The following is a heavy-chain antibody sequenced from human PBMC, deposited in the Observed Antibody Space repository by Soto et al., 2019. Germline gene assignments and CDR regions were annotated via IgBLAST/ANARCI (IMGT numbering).Heavy chain of an antibody. CDR3: EEAPSLPEF. D-gene: IGHD3-10*01. CDR1: GFTFSDSY. CDR2: MSSSVHDV. Sequence: QVQLVESGGGLVKPGGSLRLSCAASGFTFSDSYMTWIRQTPGKVVEWVAYMSSSVHDVTYADSVKGRFTISRDNAKNLLYLQMNNLRADDTAVYYCEEAPSLPEFRGQGTLVTVTS. V-gene: IGHV3-11*05. J-gene: IGHJ4*02.